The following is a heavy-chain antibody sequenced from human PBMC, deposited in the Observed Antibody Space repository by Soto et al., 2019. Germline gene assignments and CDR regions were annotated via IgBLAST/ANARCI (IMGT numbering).Heavy chain of an antibody. CDR3: ARVGYGDDY. CDR2: IWYDGSNK. Sequence: QVQLVESGGGVVQPGRSLRLSCAASGFTFSSYGMHWVRQAPSKGLEWVAVIWYDGSNKYYADSVKGRFTISRDNSKNTLYLQMNSLRAEDTAVYYCARVGYGDDYWGQGTLVTVSS. V-gene: IGHV3-33*01. CDR1: GFTFSSYG. J-gene: IGHJ4*02. D-gene: IGHD5-12*01.